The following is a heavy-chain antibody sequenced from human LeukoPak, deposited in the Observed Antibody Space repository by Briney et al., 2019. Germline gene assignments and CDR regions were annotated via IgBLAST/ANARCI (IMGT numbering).Heavy chain of an antibody. CDR2: IYYSGST. J-gene: IGHJ6*02. CDR1: GGSISSYY. CDR3: ARRSYSSSSNYYYYGMDV. Sequence: SETLSLTCTVSGGSISSYYWSWIRQPPGKGLEWIGYIYYSGSTNYNPSLKSRVTISVDTSKNQFSLKLSSVTAADTAVYYCARRSYSSSSNYYYYGMDVWGQGTTVTVSS. V-gene: IGHV4-59*08. D-gene: IGHD6-6*01.